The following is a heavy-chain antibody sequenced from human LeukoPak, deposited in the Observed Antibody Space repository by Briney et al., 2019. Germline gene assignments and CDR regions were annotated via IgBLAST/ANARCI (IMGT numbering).Heavy chain of an antibody. Sequence: PSETLSLTCSVSGDSVSRSDSCWDWIRQPPGKGLEWIGTIYYSGRTYYSPSLKSRVTMSVDPSNNQFSLNLRSVTAADTAVYYCARRRYYDGSGYLEWGQGTLLSVSS. CDR3: ARRRYYDGSGYLE. CDR1: GDSVSRSDSC. J-gene: IGHJ1*01. D-gene: IGHD3-22*01. V-gene: IGHV4-39*01. CDR2: IYYSGRT.